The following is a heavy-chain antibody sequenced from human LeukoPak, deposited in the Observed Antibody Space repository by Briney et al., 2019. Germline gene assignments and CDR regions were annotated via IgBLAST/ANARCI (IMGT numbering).Heavy chain of an antibody. J-gene: IGHJ4*02. Sequence: SETPSHTCAVSGGSFCGYYWSWIRQPPGKGLECIGKINHSRGTNYNPSLKSRVTMSVDTSKNQFSLKLSSVTAADTAVYYCAREAGATTTYYFDYWGQGTLVTVSS. CDR3: AREAGATTTYYFDY. CDR2: INHSRGT. V-gene: IGHV4-34*01. CDR1: GGSFCGYY. D-gene: IGHD1-26*01.